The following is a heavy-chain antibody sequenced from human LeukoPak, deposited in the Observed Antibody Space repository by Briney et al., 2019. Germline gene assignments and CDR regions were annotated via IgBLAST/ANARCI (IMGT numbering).Heavy chain of an antibody. Sequence: REASVKVSCKASGGTFSSYAISWVRQAPGQGLEWMGGIIPIFGTANYAQKFQGRVTVTADESTSTAYMELSSLRSEDTAVYYCARVLRFLREGAVDPWGQGTLVTVSS. CDR3: ARVLRFLREGAVDP. J-gene: IGHJ5*02. CDR2: IIPIFGTA. CDR1: GGTFSSYA. V-gene: IGHV1-69*13. D-gene: IGHD3-3*01.